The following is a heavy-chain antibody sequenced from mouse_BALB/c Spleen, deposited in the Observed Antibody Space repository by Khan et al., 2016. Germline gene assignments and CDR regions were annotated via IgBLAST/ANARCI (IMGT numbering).Heavy chain of an antibody. CDR1: GYSITSDYA. CDR3: ARGQLGLRSFAY. D-gene: IGHD3-1*01. Sequence: EVQLQESGPGLVKPSQSLSLTCTVTGYSITSDYAWNWIRQFPGNKLEWMGYISYSGSTSYNPSLKSRISITRDTSKNQFFLQLNSVTTEDTATYYCARGQLGLRSFAYWGQGTLVPVSA. CDR2: ISYSGST. V-gene: IGHV3-2*02. J-gene: IGHJ3*01.